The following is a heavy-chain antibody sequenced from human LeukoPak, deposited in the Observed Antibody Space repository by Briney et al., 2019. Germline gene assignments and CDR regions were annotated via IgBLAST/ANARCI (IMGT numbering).Heavy chain of an antibody. CDR2: IKSSDTST. CDR3: AKDLQIEY. V-gene: IGHV3-11*01. Sequence: PGGSLRLSCAASGFSFSDSYMSWIRQAPGQGLEWLSYIKSSDTSTFYADSVKGRFTVSRDNAKNSLYLQMNSLRAEDTAVYYCAKDLQIEYWGQGTLVTVSS. J-gene: IGHJ4*02. CDR1: GFSFSDSY.